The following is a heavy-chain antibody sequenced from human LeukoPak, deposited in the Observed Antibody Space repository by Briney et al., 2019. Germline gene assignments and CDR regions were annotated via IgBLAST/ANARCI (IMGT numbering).Heavy chain of an antibody. CDR3: AREGSLYDSANYYLSWFDP. V-gene: IGHV4-59*01. J-gene: IGHJ5*02. Sequence: SETLSLTCTVSGGSISSYYWSWIRQPPGKGLEWIGYIYYSGSTNYNPSLKSRVTISVDTSKNQFSLKLSSVTAADTAVYYCAREGSLYDSANYYLSWFDPWGQGTLVTVSS. CDR1: GGSISSYY. D-gene: IGHD3-22*01. CDR2: IYYSGST.